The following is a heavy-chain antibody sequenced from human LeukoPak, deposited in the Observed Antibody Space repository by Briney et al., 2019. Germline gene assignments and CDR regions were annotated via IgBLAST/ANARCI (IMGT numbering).Heavy chain of an antibody. Sequence: GGSLRLSCAASGFTFSSYWMSWVRQAPGKGLEWVANIKQDGSEKYYVDSVKGRFTISRDNAKNSLYLQMNSLRAEDTAVYYCARDGDIVVVPAAIGFYGMDVWGQGTTVTVSS. CDR1: GFTFSSYW. V-gene: IGHV3-7*01. CDR3: ARDGDIVVVPAAIGFYGMDV. J-gene: IGHJ6*02. CDR2: IKQDGSEK. D-gene: IGHD2-2*01.